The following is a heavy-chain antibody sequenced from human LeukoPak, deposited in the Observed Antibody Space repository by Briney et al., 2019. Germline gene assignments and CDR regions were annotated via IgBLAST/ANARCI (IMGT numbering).Heavy chain of an antibody. J-gene: IGHJ4*02. V-gene: IGHV4-61*02. CDR3: AGEEE. Sequence: SQTLSLTCTVSGGSISSGSYYWSWIRQPAGKGLEWIGRIYTSGSTNYNPSLKSRVTISVDTSKNQFSLKLSSVTAADTAVYYCAGEEEWGQGTLVTVSS. D-gene: IGHD3-10*01. CDR1: GGSISSGSYY. CDR2: IYTSGST.